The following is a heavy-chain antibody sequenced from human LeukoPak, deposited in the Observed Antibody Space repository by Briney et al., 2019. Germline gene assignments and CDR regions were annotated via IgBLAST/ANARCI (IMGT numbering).Heavy chain of an antibody. V-gene: IGHV3-48*01. Sequence: PGGSLRLSCAASGFTFSSYSMLWVRQVPGKGLEWVSYISSSSSTIYYADSVKGRFTISRDNAKNSLYLQMNTLRAEDTAVYYCAKGKGDGYNWRFDSWGQGTLVTVSP. J-gene: IGHJ4*02. CDR1: GFTFSSYS. D-gene: IGHD5-24*01. CDR3: AKGKGDGYNWRFDS. CDR2: ISSSSSTI.